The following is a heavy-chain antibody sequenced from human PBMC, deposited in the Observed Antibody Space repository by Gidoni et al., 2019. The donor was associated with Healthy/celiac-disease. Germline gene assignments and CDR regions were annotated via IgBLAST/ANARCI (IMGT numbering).Heavy chain of an antibody. CDR2: ISGSGGST. CDR1: GFTFSSYA. CDR3: AKDSGWYDSVLGH. D-gene: IGHD6-19*01. V-gene: IGHV3-23*01. J-gene: IGHJ4*02. Sequence: EVQLLESGGGLVQPGGSLRLSCAASGFTFSSYAMSWVRQAPGKGLAWVSAISGSGGSTYYADSVKGRFTISIDNSKNTLYLKLNSLRAEDTAVYYCAKDSGWYDSVLGHWGQGTLVTVSS.